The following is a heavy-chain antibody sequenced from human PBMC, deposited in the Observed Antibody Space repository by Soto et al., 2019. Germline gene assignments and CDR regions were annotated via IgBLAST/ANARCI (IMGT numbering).Heavy chain of an antibody. J-gene: IGHJ4*02. CDR1: GVSIRSYF. CDR2: TYYTADS. CDR3: AGSKTRRGRFDY. Sequence: SETLPLTCTVSGVSIRSYFWSWVRHPPGRGLEWIGYTYYTADSKYNPSLDSRGTISADPSKKQFSLRLSPVTAADTPLYFSAGSKTRRGRFDYWGQGPLVTVSS. D-gene: IGHD3-16*01. V-gene: IGHV4-59*01.